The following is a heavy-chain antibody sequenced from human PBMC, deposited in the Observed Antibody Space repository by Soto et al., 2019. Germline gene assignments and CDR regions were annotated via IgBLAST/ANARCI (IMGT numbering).Heavy chain of an antibody. CDR3: ARMGVHGIVVVPAAPHSGMDA. CDR2: INHSGST. D-gene: IGHD2-2*01. J-gene: IGHJ6*02. V-gene: IGHV4-34*01. Sequence: PSETLSLTCAVYGGSFSGYYWSWIRQPPGKGLEWIGEINHSGSTNYNPSLKSRVTISVDTSKNQFSLKLSSVTAADTAVYYCARMGVHGIVVVPAAPHSGMDAWGQGTTVTVSS. CDR1: GGSFSGYY.